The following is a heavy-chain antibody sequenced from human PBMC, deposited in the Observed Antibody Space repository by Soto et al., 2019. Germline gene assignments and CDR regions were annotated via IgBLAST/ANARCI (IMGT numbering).Heavy chain of an antibody. V-gene: IGHV3-30-3*01. CDR3: ARTFDTITYYFDY. J-gene: IGHJ4*02. CDR1: DFSFSSYA. D-gene: IGHD3-9*01. Sequence: PGGSLRLSCAASDFSFSSYAMHWIRQAPGKGLEWLAVISFDGNIIQYADSVKGRFIISRDNSKNTLYLQMNSLRGDDTAVYYCARTFDTITYYFDYGGQGNLVTVSS. CDR2: ISFDGNII.